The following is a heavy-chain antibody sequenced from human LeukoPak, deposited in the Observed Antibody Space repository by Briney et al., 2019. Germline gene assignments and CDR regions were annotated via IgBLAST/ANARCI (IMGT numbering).Heavy chain of an antibody. V-gene: IGHV3-23*01. Sequence: GGSLRLSCAASGFTFSSYAMSWVRQAPGRGLEWVSAISGSGGSTYYADSVKGRFTISRDNSKNTLYLQMNSLRAEDTAVYYCAKAVLWFGESYFDYWGQGTLVTVSS. J-gene: IGHJ4*02. D-gene: IGHD3-10*01. CDR1: GFTFSSYA. CDR3: AKAVLWFGESYFDY. CDR2: ISGSGGST.